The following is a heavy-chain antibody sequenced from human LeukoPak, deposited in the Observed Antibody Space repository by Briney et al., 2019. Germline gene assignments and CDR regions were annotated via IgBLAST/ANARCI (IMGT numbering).Heavy chain of an antibody. Sequence: SETLSLTCTVSGGSISGYYWGWIRQPPGKGLEYIGWIFYSGSTKYNPSLNSRITISVDASKNQFSLKLSSVTAADTAVNYCARHVGPYEIDYWGQGTLVTVSS. CDR1: GGSISGYY. CDR2: IFYSGST. V-gene: IGHV4-59*08. J-gene: IGHJ4*02. CDR3: ARHVGPYEIDY. D-gene: IGHD2-8*01.